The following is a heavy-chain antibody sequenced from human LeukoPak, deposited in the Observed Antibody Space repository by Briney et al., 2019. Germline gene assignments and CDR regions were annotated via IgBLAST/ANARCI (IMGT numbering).Heavy chain of an antibody. Sequence: PGGSLRLSCAASGFTVSSNYMSWVRQAPGKGLEWVSVIYSDGRTYYADSVKGRFTISRDNSKNTLYLQMNSLRAEDTAVYYCARAPYYHYGMDVWGQGTTVTVSS. V-gene: IGHV3-53*01. CDR3: ARAPYYHYGMDV. J-gene: IGHJ6*02. CDR1: GFTVSSNY. CDR2: IYSDGRT.